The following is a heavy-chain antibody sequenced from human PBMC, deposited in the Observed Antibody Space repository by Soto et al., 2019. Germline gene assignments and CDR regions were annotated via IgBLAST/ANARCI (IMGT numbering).Heavy chain of an antibody. V-gene: IGHV3-53*01. Sequence: EVQLVESGGGLIQPGGSLRLSCAASGYTVSDNYMTWVRQAPGKGLEWVSVIFSDSNTYYADSVKGRFTISRDNSKNTLDRQMNSLRADDTAVYYCATLSGWYGGDYWGQGTLVTVSS. J-gene: IGHJ4*02. CDR3: ATLSGWYGGDY. CDR2: IFSDSNT. CDR1: GYTVSDNY. D-gene: IGHD6-19*01.